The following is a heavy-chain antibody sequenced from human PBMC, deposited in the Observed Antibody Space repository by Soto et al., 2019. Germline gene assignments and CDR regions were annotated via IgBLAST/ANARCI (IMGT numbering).Heavy chain of an antibody. CDR2: ISSSSSYI. J-gene: IGHJ4*02. D-gene: IGHD3-22*01. V-gene: IGHV3-21*01. Sequence: PGGSLRLSCAASGFTFSSYSMNWVRQAPGKGLEWVSSISSSSSYIYYADSVKGRFTISRDSAKNSLYLQMNSLRAEDTAVYYCARDLRDYYDSSGYHTPDYWGQGTLVTVSS. CDR1: GFTFSSYS. CDR3: ARDLRDYYDSSGYHTPDY.